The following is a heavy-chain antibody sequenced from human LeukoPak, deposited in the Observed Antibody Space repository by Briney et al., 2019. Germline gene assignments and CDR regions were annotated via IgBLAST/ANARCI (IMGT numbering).Heavy chain of an antibody. J-gene: IGHJ5*02. D-gene: IGHD1-7*01. Sequence: PSETLSLTCTVSGXSISSSSYYWGWIRQPPGKGLEWIGSIFYSGSAYYNPSLKSRVAISVDTSKNQFSLKLSSVTAADTAVYYCARQGGTLNWFDPWGQGTLVTVSS. CDR1: GXSISSSSYY. V-gene: IGHV4-39*01. CDR2: IFYSGSA. CDR3: ARQGGTLNWFDP.